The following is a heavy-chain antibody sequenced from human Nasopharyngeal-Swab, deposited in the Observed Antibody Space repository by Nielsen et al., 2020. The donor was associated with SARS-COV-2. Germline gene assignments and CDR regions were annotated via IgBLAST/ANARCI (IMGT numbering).Heavy chain of an antibody. V-gene: IGHV3-23*01. CDR2: ISGSGGST. D-gene: IGHD5-18*01. CDR3: ARHRGYSYGSGDY. Sequence: GESLKISCAASGFTFSSYAMSWVRQAPGKGLEWVSAISGSGGSTYYADSVKGRFTISRDNSKNTLYLQMNSLRAEDTAVYYCARHRGYSYGSGDYWGQGTLVTVSS. J-gene: IGHJ4*02. CDR1: GFTFSSYA.